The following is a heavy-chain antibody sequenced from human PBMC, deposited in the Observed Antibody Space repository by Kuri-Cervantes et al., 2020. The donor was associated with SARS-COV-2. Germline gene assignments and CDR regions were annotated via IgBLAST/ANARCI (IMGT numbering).Heavy chain of an antibody. Sequence: GESLKISCAASGFTFSSYSMNWVRQASGKGLEWVSSISSSSSYIYYADSVKGRFTISRDNAKNSLYLQMNSLRAEDTAVYYCASYFPYYFDYWGQGTLVTVSS. CDR2: ISSSSSYI. J-gene: IGHJ4*02. CDR1: GFTFSSYS. D-gene: IGHD3-9*01. CDR3: ASYFPYYFDY. V-gene: IGHV3-21*01.